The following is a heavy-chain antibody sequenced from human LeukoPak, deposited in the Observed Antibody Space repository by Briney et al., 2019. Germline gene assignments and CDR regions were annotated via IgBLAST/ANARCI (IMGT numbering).Heavy chain of an antibody. V-gene: IGHV4-30-4*07. J-gene: IGHJ4*02. Sequence: PSETLSLTCAVSGGSISSGGYSWSWIRQPPGKGLEWIGYIYYSGSTYYNPSLKSRVTISIDTSKNQFSLKLSSVPAADTAVYYCARAAYYYDSSGEIDYWGQGTLVNVTS. CDR3: ARAAYYYDSSGEIDY. D-gene: IGHD3-22*01. CDR1: GGSISSGGYS. CDR2: IYYSGST.